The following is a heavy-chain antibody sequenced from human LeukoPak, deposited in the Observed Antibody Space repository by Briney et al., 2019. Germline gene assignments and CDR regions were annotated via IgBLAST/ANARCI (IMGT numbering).Heavy chain of an antibody. J-gene: IGHJ3*02. CDR2: ISAYNGIT. CDR3: AVDIVLRDAFDT. D-gene: IGHD2-8*01. V-gene: IGHV1-18*01. CDR1: GYTFTSYG. Sequence: ASVKVSCKASGYTFTSYGISWVRQAPGQGLEWMGWISAYNGITNYAQKLQGRVTMTTDTSTSTAYMELRSLRSDDTAVYYCAVDIVLRDAFDTWGQGTMVTVSS.